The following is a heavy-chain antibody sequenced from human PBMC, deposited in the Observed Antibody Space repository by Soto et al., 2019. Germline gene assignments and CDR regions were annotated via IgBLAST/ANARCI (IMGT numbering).Heavy chain of an antibody. CDR2: IYYSGST. V-gene: IGHV4-39*01. CDR1: GGSISSSSYY. Sequence: QLQLQESGPGLVKPSETLSLTCTVSGGSISSSSYYWGWIRQPPGKGLEWSGSIYYSGSTYYNPSLKSRVTISVDTSKNQCSPQLSTVTAADTAVYYCARHYDWISALAYWGQGTLVTVSS. CDR3: ARHYDWISALAY. D-gene: IGHD3-3*01. J-gene: IGHJ4*02.